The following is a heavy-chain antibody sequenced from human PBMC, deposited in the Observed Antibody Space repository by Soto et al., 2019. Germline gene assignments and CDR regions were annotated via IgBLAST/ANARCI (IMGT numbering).Heavy chain of an antibody. CDR3: VRPPRDIVLVPAAMEADY. Sequence: GGSLRLSCAASGFTFSNSDMNWVHQAPGKGLEWVYGVSWNGSRTHYADSVKGRFIISRDNSRNTLYLQTNSLRAEDTAVYYCVRPPRDIVLVPAAMEADYWGQGTLVTVSS. V-gene: IGHV3-35*01. CDR2: VSWNGSRT. J-gene: IGHJ4*02. D-gene: IGHD2-2*01. CDR1: GFTFSNSD.